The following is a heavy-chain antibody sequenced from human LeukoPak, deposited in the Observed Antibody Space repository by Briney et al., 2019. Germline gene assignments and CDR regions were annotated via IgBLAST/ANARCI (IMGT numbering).Heavy chain of an antibody. V-gene: IGHV4-30-4*01. J-gene: IGHJ6*02. Sequence: SETLSLTCTVSGGPISSGDYYWSWIRQPPGKGLEWIGYIYHSGSTYYNPSLKSRVTISVDTSKNQFSLKLSSVTAADTAVYYCARDETSFHYGMDVWDQGTTVTVSS. CDR3: ARDETSFHYGMDV. CDR2: IYHSGST. CDR1: GGPISSGDYY.